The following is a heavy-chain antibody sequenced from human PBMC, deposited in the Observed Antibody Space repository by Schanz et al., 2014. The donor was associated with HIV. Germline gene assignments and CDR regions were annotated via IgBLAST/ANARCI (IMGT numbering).Heavy chain of an antibody. CDR1: GFTFSSYS. V-gene: IGHV3-21*01. Sequence: EVHLLESGGGLVQPGGSLRLSCAASGFTFSSYSMSWVRQAPGKGLEWVSSISSSSSYMYYADSVKGRFTISRDNAKNSLYLQMNSLRAEDTAVYYCARSSDYYYGMDVWGQGTTVTVSS. J-gene: IGHJ6*02. CDR2: ISSSSSYM. CDR3: ARSSDYYYGMDV.